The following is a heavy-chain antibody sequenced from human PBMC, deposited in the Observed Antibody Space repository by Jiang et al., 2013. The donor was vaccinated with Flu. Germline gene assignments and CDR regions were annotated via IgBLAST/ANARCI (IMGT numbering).Heavy chain of an antibody. D-gene: IGHD1-7*01. Sequence: QSGAEVKKPGASVKVSCKTSGYRFASYAIHWVRQAPRTRGLSGWDGATLRPNDSTYSQKFQGRVTIARDTSASTAYMELSSLRPQDTAVYYCARGYDWNYGWFDFWGQGTPRSPSP. J-gene: IGHJ5*01. CDR1: GYRFASYA. CDR3: ARGYDWNYGWFDF. CDR2: ATLRPNDS. V-gene: IGHV1-3*01.